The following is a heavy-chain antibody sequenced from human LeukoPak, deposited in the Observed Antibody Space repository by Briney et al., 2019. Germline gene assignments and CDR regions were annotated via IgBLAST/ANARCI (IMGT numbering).Heavy chain of an antibody. Sequence: SETLSLTCAVYGGSFSGYYWSWIRQPPGKGLEWIGEINHSGSTNYNPSLKSRVTISVDTSKNQFSLKLSSVTAADTAVYYCARTKLTIAAAGSYNRFDPWGQGTLVTVSS. CDR1: GGSFSGYY. V-gene: IGHV4-34*01. CDR3: ARTKLTIAAAGSYNRFDP. J-gene: IGHJ5*02. D-gene: IGHD6-13*01. CDR2: INHSGST.